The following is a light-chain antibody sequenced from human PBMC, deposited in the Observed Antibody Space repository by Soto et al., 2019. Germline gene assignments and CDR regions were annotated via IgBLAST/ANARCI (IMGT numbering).Light chain of an antibody. V-gene: IGKV1-12*01. Sequence: DIQMTQSPSSVSASVGDRVTITCRASQDISGWLARYQQKPGRAPKLLIYAASSLQSGVPTRFAGNGAGTSFTLTITSLQPEDFATYYCLQADTFPITFGQGTRLEI. J-gene: IGKJ5*01. CDR1: QDISGW. CDR3: LQADTFPIT. CDR2: AAS.